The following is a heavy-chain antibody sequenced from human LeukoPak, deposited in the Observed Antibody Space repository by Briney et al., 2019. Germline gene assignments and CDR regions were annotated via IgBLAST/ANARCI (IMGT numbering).Heavy chain of an antibody. V-gene: IGHV3-7*01. D-gene: IGHD4-17*01. CDR1: GFTFSSYW. CDR3: ASYYGDYGVSYYYYMDV. Sequence: GGSLRLSCAASGFTFSSYWMSWVRQAPGKGLEWVANIKQDGNEKNYVDSVKGRFTISRDNAKDSLYLQMNSLRAEDTAVYYCASYYGDYGVSYYYYMDVWGKGTTVTVSS. J-gene: IGHJ6*03. CDR2: IKQDGNEK.